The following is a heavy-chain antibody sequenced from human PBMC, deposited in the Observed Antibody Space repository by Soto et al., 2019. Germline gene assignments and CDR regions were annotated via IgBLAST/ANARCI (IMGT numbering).Heavy chain of an antibody. CDR3: ARDPKTSGGHHWAFNYFDS. J-gene: IGHJ4*02. D-gene: IGHD7-27*01. CDR2: ISYDGTNK. CDR1: GFSFSISP. Sequence: QVQLVESGGGVVQPGRSLRLSCAASGFSFSISPMHWVRQAPGKGPEWVALISYDGTNKFYADSVKGRFTISRDNSKSTLYLQVDSLRPEDAAVYYCARDPKTSGGHHWAFNYFDSWSQGTLVTVSS. V-gene: IGHV3-30-3*01.